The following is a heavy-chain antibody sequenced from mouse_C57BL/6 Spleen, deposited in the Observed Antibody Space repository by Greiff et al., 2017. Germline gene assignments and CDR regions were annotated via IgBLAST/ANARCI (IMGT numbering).Heavy chain of an antibody. V-gene: IGHV5-4*01. D-gene: IGHD4-1*01. CDR1: GFTFSSYA. J-gene: IGHJ2*01. CDR2: TSDSDSYT. CDR3: ARETLTGYFED. Sequence: EVKVVESGGGLVKPGGSLKLSCAASGFTFSSYAMSWARQTPEKRLEWVANTSDSDSYTYYPDNVKGRFTISRDNANNNLYLQMNHLKSEDTTMYSCARETLTGYFEDWGEGTTLTVSS.